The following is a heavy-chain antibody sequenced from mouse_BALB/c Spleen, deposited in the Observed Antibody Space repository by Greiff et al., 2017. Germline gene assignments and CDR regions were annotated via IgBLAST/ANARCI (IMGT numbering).Heavy chain of an antibody. CDR2: ISSGSSTI. Sequence: EVKLMESGGGLVQPGGSRKLSCAASGFTFSSFGMHWVRQAPEKGLEWVAYISSGSSTIYYADTVKGRFTISRDNPKNTLFLQMTSLRSEDTAMYYCAREDYDYDVVAYWGQGTLVTVSA. CDR3: AREDYDYDVVAY. CDR1: GFTFSSFG. V-gene: IGHV5-17*02. J-gene: IGHJ3*01. D-gene: IGHD2-4*01.